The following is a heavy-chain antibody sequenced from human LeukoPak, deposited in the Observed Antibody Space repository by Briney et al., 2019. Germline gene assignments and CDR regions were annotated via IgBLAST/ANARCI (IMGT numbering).Heavy chain of an antibody. CDR2: IYYSGST. V-gene: IGHV4-59*12. CDR3: ARDLREEMATITGFDY. D-gene: IGHD5-24*01. J-gene: IGHJ4*02. Sequence: PSETLSLTCSVSGGSISSYYWSWIRQPPGKGLEWIGYIYYSGSTNCNPSLKSRVTISVDTSKNQFSLQLNSVTPEDTAVYYCARDLREEMATITGFDYWGQGTLVTVSS. CDR1: GGSISSYY.